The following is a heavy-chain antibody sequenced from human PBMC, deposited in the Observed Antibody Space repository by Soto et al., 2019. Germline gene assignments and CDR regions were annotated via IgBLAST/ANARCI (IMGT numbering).Heavy chain of an antibody. CDR3: ARDRRQQLVPLDY. CDR2: ISYDGSHK. CDR1: GFTFSSFA. D-gene: IGHD6-13*01. Sequence: GGSLRLSCAASGFTFSSFAMHWVRQAPGKGLEWVSAISYDGSHKYYADSVKGRFTISRDKSKNTLYLQMNSLRPEDRAVYYCARDRRQQLVPLDYWGQGTLVTVSS. J-gene: IGHJ4*02. V-gene: IGHV3-30-3*01.